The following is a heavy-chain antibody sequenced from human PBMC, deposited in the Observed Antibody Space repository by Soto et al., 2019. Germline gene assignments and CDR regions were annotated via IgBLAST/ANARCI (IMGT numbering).Heavy chain of an antibody. V-gene: IGHV3-23*01. J-gene: IGHJ3*02. CDR2: ISGSGGST. D-gene: IGHD6-19*01. CDR3: APDWYSSGWYGEAFDI. Sequence: GGSLRLSCAASGFTFSSYAMSWVRQAPGKGLEWVSAISGSGGSTYYADSVKGRFTISRDNSKNTLYLQMNSLRAEDTAVYYCAPDWYSSGWYGEAFDIWGQGTMVTVSS. CDR1: GFTFSSYA.